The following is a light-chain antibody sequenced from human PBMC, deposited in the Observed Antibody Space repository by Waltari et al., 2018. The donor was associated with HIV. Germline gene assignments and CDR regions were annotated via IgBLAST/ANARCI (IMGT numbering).Light chain of an antibody. CDR2: INS. V-gene: IGLV1-44*01. CDR3: AIWDDSLKGWV. CDR1: WFSFGQYR. Sequence: QSVLTQTPSASGAPGRRVTIPCSGRWFSFGQYRVSWYQQLPGSAPKLLTYINSRRPSGVPDRFSGSKSGTSASLAISGLQSDDEADYYCAIWDDSLKGWVFGGGTKLTVL. J-gene: IGLJ3*02.